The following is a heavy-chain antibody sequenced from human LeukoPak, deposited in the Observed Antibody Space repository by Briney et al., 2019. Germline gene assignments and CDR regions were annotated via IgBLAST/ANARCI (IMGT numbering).Heavy chain of an antibody. J-gene: IGHJ2*01. Sequence: PGGSLRLSCAASGVTVSSDYMSWVRQAPGKGLECVSIIYSGGSTYYADSVKGRFTISTDNSKNTMYLQMNSLRAEDTAVYYCARGSSTWFSQGYFDLWGRGTLVTVSS. D-gene: IGHD6-13*01. CDR1: GVTVSSDY. CDR3: ARGSSTWFSQGYFDL. CDR2: IYSGGST. V-gene: IGHV3-53*01.